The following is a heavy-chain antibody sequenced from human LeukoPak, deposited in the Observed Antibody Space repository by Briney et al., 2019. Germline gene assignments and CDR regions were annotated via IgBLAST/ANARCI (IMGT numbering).Heavy chain of an antibody. V-gene: IGHV4-59*01. CDR1: GGSISSYH. CDR3: AREAYCGGDCYSGFDY. Sequence: SETLSLTCTVSGGSISSYHWSWIRQPPGKGLEWIGYIYYSGSTNYNPSLKSRVTISVDTSKNQFSLRLSSVTAADTAVYYCAREAYCGGDCYSGFDYWGQGTLVTVSS. CDR2: IYYSGST. J-gene: IGHJ4*02. D-gene: IGHD2-21*02.